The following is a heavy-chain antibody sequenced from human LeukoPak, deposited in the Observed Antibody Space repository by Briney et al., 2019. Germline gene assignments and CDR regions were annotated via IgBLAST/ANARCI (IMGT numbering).Heavy chain of an antibody. Sequence: GASVTVSCKVSGYTLTELSMHWVRQAPGKGLEWMGGVDPEDGEIIYAQKFQGRVTLTEDPSTDTAYMELSSLRSEDTAVYYCAIDVGELLTYWGQGTLVTVSS. V-gene: IGHV1-24*01. CDR3: AIDVGELLTY. D-gene: IGHD1-26*01. CDR1: GYTLTELS. J-gene: IGHJ4*02. CDR2: VDPEDGEI.